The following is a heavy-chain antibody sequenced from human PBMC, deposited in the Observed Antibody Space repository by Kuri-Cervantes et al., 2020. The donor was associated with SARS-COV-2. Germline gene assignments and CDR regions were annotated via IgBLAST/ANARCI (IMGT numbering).Heavy chain of an antibody. CDR2: IYYSGST. CDR1: GGSISSSSYY. J-gene: IGHJ5*02. Sequence: SETLSLTCTVSGGSISSSSYYWGWIRQPPGKGLEWIGSIYYSGSTYYNPSLKSRVTISVDTSKNQFSLKLSSVTAADTAVYYCARWDIVVAPTAHLNPGFDPWGQGTLVTVSS. CDR3: ARWDIVVAPTAHLNPGFDP. D-gene: IGHD2-2*01. V-gene: IGHV4-39*01.